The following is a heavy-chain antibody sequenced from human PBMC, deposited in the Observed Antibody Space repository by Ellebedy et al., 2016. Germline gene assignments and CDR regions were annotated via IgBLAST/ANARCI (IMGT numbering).Heavy chain of an antibody. V-gene: IGHV3-23*01. CDR2: LSGSGPKT. Sequence: GESLKISXAASGFTFMTYAMSCVRQAPGEGLEWVSTLSGSGPKTYYADSVQGRFTISRDNSKSTLYLQMNSLRAEDTAVYYCAKHETDGDYYFDLWGRGTLVTVSS. CDR3: AKHETDGDYYFDL. D-gene: IGHD2-21*01. J-gene: IGHJ2*01. CDR1: GFTFMTYA.